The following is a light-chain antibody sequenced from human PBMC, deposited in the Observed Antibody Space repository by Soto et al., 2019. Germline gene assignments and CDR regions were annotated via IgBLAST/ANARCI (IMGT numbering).Light chain of an antibody. CDR1: QSISGSY. CDR3: QQYGSSRWT. Sequence: EIVLTQSPGTLSLSPGEGATLSCRASQSISGSYLAWYQHNRGQAPRLLIYGASTRAAGTPDRFSGSGSGTDFTLTISRLEPEDFAVYYCQQYGSSRWTFGQGTTV. J-gene: IGKJ1*01. V-gene: IGKV3-20*01. CDR2: GAS.